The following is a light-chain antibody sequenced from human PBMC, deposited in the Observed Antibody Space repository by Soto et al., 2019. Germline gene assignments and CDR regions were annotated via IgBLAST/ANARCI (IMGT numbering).Light chain of an antibody. Sequence: QSALTQPASVSGSPGQSITISCTATSSDVGGYDYVSWYQQHPGKAPKLMIYEVTKRPSGVPDRFSGSKSGNTASLTVSGLQAEDEADYYCSSYAGSNNFVFGTGTKLTVL. V-gene: IGLV2-8*01. J-gene: IGLJ1*01. CDR1: SSDVGGYDY. CDR2: EVT. CDR3: SSYAGSNNFV.